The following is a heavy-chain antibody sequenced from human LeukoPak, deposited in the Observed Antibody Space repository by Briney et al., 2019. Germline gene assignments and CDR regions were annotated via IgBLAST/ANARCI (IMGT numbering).Heavy chain of an antibody. CDR3: AKYFSPGIAVAGTEPFDY. J-gene: IGHJ4*02. V-gene: IGHV3-23*01. Sequence: GGSLRLSCAASGFTFSSYAMSWVRQAPGKGLEWVSAISGSGGSTYYADSGKGRFTISRDNSKNTLYLQMNSLRAEDTAVYYCAKYFSPGIAVAGTEPFDYWGQGTLVTVSS. CDR1: GFTFSSYA. CDR2: ISGSGGST. D-gene: IGHD6-19*01.